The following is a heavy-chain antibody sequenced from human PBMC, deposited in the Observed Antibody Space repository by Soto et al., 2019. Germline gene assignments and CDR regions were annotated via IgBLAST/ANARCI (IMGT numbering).Heavy chain of an antibody. D-gene: IGHD2-21*02. Sequence: SETLSLTCTVSGGSISSGGYYWSWNRKHPGKGLEWIGYIYYSGSTYYNPSLKSRVTISVDTSKNQFSLKLSSVTAADTAVYYCARAYCGGDCYFYDWGQGTLVTVSS. V-gene: IGHV4-31*03. J-gene: IGHJ4*02. CDR1: GGSISSGGYY. CDR3: ARAYCGGDCYFYD. CDR2: IYYSGST.